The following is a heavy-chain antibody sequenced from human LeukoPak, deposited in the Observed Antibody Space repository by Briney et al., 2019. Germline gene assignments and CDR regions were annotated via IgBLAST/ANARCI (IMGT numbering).Heavy chain of an antibody. V-gene: IGHV4-59*01. Sequence: SETLSLTCTVSGGSISSYYWTWIRQPPGKGLEWIGYIYYTGSTNHNPSLKGRVTISVDTSKNQFSLKLSSVTAADTAVYYCVVYDFWSGYPDYWGQGILVTVSS. J-gene: IGHJ4*02. CDR3: VVYDFWSGYPDY. D-gene: IGHD3-3*01. CDR2: IYYTGST. CDR1: GGSISSYY.